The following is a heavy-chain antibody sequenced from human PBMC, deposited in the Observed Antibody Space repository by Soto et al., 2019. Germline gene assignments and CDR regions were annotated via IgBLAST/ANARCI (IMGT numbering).Heavy chain of an antibody. J-gene: IGHJ4*02. D-gene: IGHD3-3*01. CDR3: AHRVLRTVFGLVTTTAIYFDF. CDR2: IYWDDDK. V-gene: IGHV2-5*02. Sequence: QITLNESGPTPVKPRQTLTLTCTFSGFSLTTSGVGVGWIRQSPGKAPEWLALIYWDDDKRYSPSLKSRLTITQETAKYQVVLTMADLDPADTATYYCAHRVLRTVFGLVTTTAIYFDFWGQGTPVAVSS. CDR1: GFSLTTSGVG.